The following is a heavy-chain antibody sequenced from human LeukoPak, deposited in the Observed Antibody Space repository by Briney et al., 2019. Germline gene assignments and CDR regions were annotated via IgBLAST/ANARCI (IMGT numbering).Heavy chain of an antibody. CDR1: GFIFSSHG. V-gene: IGHV3-23*01. D-gene: IGHD7-27*01. CDR3: AKDGNWARFEN. CDR2: ITGSGGTT. Sequence: GGSLRLSCAASGFIFSSHGMNWVRRAPGKGLEWVSGITGSGGTTYYADSVKGRFTISRDNSKNTLYLQMNSPRAEDTAAYYCAKDGNWARFENWGQGTLVTVSS. J-gene: IGHJ4*02.